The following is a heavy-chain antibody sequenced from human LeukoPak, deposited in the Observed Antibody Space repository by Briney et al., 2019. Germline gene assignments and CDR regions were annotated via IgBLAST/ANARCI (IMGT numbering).Heavy chain of an antibody. CDR1: GFTFDDYA. CDR2: ISWNSGSI. CDR3: AKDMHYDFWSGSYGMDV. V-gene: IGHV3-9*01. D-gene: IGHD3-3*01. J-gene: IGHJ6*02. Sequence: GGSLRLSCAASGFTFDDYAMHWVRQAQGKGLEWVSGISWNSGSIGYADSVKGRFTISRDNAKNSLYLQMNSLRAEDTALYYCAKDMHYDFWSGSYGMDVWGQGTTVTVSS.